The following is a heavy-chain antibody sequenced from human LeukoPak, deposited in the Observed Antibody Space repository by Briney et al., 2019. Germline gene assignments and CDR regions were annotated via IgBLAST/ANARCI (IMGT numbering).Heavy chain of an antibody. CDR2: TYYRSKWYN. Sequence: SQTLSLTCAISGDSVSSNSGAWNWIRQSPSRGLEWLGRTYYRSKWYNDYTVSVKSRIIMKSDTSKNQLSLQLNSVTPDDTAVYYCARGSGDKCYLNYWGQGTLVTVSS. J-gene: IGHJ4*02. V-gene: IGHV6-1*01. CDR1: GDSVSSNSGA. D-gene: IGHD3-10*01. CDR3: ARGSGDKCYLNY.